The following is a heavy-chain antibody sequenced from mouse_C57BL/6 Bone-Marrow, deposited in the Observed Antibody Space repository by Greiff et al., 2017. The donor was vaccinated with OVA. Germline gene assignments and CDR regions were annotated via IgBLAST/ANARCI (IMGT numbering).Heavy chain of an antibody. CDR3: ALDYYGSVFDY. J-gene: IGHJ2*01. CDR2: INPNNGGT. V-gene: IGHV1-22*01. Sequence: EVQLQHSGPELVKPGASVKMSCKASGYTFTDYNMHWVKQSHGKSLEWIGYINPNNGGTSYNQKFKGKATLTVNKSSSTAYMELRSLTSEDSAVYYCALDYYGSVFDYWGQGTTLTVSS. D-gene: IGHD1-1*01. CDR1: GYTFTDYN.